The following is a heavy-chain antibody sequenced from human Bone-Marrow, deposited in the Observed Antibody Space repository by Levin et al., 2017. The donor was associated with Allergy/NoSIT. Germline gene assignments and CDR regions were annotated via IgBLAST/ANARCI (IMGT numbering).Heavy chain of an antibody. CDR1: GYTFTSYD. V-gene: IGHV1-8*01. Sequence: GESLKISCKASGYTFTSYDINWVRQATGQGLEWMGWMNPNSGNTGYAQKFQGRVTMTRNTSISTAYMELSSLRSEDTAVYYCARVLDCSGGSCFYEYFQHWGQGTLVTVSS. CDR3: ARVLDCSGGSCFYEYFQH. D-gene: IGHD2-15*01. J-gene: IGHJ1*01. CDR2: MNPNSGNT.